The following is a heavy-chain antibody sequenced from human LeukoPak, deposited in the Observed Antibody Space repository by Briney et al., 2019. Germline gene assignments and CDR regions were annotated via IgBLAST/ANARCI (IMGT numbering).Heavy chain of an antibody. CDR1: GGSFSGYY. J-gene: IGHJ6*02. V-gene: IGHV4-34*01. D-gene: IGHD2-2*02. CDR2: INHSGST. Sequence: SETLSLTCAVYGGSFSGYYWSWIRQPPGKGLEWIGEINHSGSTNYNPSLKSRVTISVDTSKNQFSLKLSSVTAADTAVYYCARDIVVVPAAIYYYYYYGMDVWGQGTTVTVS. CDR3: ARDIVVVPAAIYYYYYYGMDV.